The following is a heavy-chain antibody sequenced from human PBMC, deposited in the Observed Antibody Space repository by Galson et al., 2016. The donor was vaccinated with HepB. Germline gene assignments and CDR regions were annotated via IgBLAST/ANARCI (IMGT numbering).Heavy chain of an antibody. CDR3: ARDRSNYDFWSGYMPDYYFDY. D-gene: IGHD3-3*01. J-gene: IGHJ4*02. V-gene: IGHV3-21*01. Sequence: SLRLSCAASGFTFSSYAMSWVRQAPGKGLEWVSAIHLGGNDIYYADSVKGRFTISRDNAKNSLYLQMNSLRAEDTAVYYCARDRSNYDFWSGYMPDYYFDYWVQGTLVTVSS. CDR1: GFTFSSYA. CDR2: IHLGGNDI.